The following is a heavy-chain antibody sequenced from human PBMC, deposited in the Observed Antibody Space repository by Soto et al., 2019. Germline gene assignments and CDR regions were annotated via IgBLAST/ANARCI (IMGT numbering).Heavy chain of an antibody. CDR1: GYTFTSYD. D-gene: IGHD5-18*01. CDR3: AKGAMVQDYYYYGMDV. CDR2: MNPNSGNT. Sequence: QVQLVQSGAEVKKPGASVKVSCKASGYTFTSYDINCVRQATGQGLEWMGWMNPNSGNTGYAQKFQGRVTMTRNTSISTAYMELSSLRSDDTAVYYCAKGAMVQDYYYYGMDVWGQGTTVTVSS. V-gene: IGHV1-8*01. J-gene: IGHJ6*02.